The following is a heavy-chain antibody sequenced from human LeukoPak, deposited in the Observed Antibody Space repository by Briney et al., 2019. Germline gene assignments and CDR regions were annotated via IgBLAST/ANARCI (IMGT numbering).Heavy chain of an antibody. V-gene: IGHV1-18*01. CDR1: GYTFTSYG. J-gene: IGHJ4*02. CDR2: ISAYNGNT. CDR3: ARDSGYDPHFDY. Sequence: GASVNVSCKASGYTFTSYGISWVRQAAGQGLEGMGWISAYNGNTNYAQKLRGRVTMTTDTSTSTAYMELRSLRSDDTAVYYCARDSGYDPHFDYWGQGTLVTVSS. D-gene: IGHD5-12*01.